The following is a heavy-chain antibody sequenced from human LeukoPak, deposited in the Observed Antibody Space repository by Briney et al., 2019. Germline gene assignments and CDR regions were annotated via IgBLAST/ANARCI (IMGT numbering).Heavy chain of an antibody. CDR3: ARRGSENTFYYMDV. Sequence: PGGSLRLSCAASGFTFTSYTMNWVRQAPGKGLEWVSSVSSSSTYIYYADSVKGRFTISRDNAKTSLSLQMNSLRAEDTAVYFCARRGSENTFYYMDVWGKGTTVTVSS. D-gene: IGHD1/OR15-1a*01. CDR1: GFTFTSYT. J-gene: IGHJ6*03. V-gene: IGHV3-21*01. CDR2: VSSSSTYI.